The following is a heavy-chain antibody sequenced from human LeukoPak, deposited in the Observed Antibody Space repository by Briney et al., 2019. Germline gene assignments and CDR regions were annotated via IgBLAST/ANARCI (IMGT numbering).Heavy chain of an antibody. V-gene: IGHV3-20*04. CDR3: ARQSLPPSSQWLPRRFDAFDI. CDR2: IHWNGGST. J-gene: IGHJ3*02. CDR1: VFTFDDYG. D-gene: IGHD6-19*01. Sequence: PGGSLRLSCAASVFTFDDYGMSWVRQAPGKGLEWVSGIHWNGGSTGYADSVKGRFTISRDNAKNSLYLQMNSLRAEDTALYYCARQSLPPSSQWLPRRFDAFDIWGQGTMVTVSS.